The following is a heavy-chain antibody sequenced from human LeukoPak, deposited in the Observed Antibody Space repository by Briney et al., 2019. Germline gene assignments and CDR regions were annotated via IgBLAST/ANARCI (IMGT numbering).Heavy chain of an antibody. V-gene: IGHV3-66*01. CDR1: GFTVSSNY. J-gene: IGHJ4*02. CDR3: ARVGIAAAVDY. D-gene: IGHD6-13*01. Sequence: PGGSLRPSCAASGFTVSSNYMSWVRQAPGKGLEWVSVIYSGGSTYYADSVKGRFTISRDNSKNTLYLQMNSLRAEDTAVYYCARVGIAAAVDYWGQGTLVTVSS. CDR2: IYSGGST.